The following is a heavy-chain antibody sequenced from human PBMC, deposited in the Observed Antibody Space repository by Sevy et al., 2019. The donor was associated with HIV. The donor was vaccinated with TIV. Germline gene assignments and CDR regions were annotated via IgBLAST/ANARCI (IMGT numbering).Heavy chain of an antibody. CDR3: TTDLGFYSSK. J-gene: IGHJ4*02. D-gene: IGHD4-4*01. CDR1: GITFSSAW. V-gene: IGHV3-15*01. CDR2: IKSETDGGAA. Sequence: GGSLRLSCAASGITFSSAWMSWVRLVPGKGLEWLGRIKSETDGGAADYAAAVKGRFTISRDDSKETLYLQMNSLKTEDTAVYYCTTDLGFYSSKWGQGTLVTVSS.